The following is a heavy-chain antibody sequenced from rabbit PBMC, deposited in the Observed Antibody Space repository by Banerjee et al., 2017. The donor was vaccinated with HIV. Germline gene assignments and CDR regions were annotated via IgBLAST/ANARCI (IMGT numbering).Heavy chain of an antibody. CDR1: GIDFSSYYY. Sequence: QSLEESGGDLVKPGASLTLTCTASGIDFSSYYYMCWVRQAPGKGLEWIACIYAGSSGSTYYANWAKGRFTISKTSSTTVTLQMTSLTAADTATYFCARDTYSGAGYAYGMSLWGQGTLVTVS. D-gene: IGHD6-1*01. J-gene: IGHJ3*01. CDR3: ARDTYSGAGYAYGMSL. V-gene: IGHV1S40*01. CDR2: IYAGSSGST.